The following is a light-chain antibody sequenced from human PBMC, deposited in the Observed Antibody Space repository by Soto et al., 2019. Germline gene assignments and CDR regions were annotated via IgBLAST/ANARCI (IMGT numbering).Light chain of an antibody. V-gene: IGLV2-8*01. Sequence: QSVLTPPPSASGSPGQSVTISCTATSSDVGGYNYVSWYQQHPGNAPKLMIYEVSKRPSGVPDRFSGSKSGNTASLTVSGLQAEDEADDYCSSYAGSNNVVFGTGTKVTV. CDR3: SSYAGSNNVV. J-gene: IGLJ1*01. CDR1: SSDVGGYNY. CDR2: EVS.